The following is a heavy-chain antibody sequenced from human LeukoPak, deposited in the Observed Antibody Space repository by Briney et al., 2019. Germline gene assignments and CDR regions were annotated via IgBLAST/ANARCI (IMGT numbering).Heavy chain of an antibody. CDR1: GFTFSSYG. D-gene: IGHD1-26*01. Sequence: PGRSLRLSCAASGFTFSSYGMHWVRQAPGKGLEWVLGISFSGRSTNYADSVKGRFIISRDNSNNTLYLQMNSLRAEDTAVYYCAKDREKAVGATIFDHWGQGTLVTVSS. V-gene: IGHV3-NL1*01. J-gene: IGHJ4*02. CDR2: ISFSGRST. CDR3: AKDREKAVGATIFDH.